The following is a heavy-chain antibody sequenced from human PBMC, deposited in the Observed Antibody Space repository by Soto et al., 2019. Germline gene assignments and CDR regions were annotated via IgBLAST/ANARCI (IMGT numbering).Heavy chain of an antibody. CDR3: ARDVGYGLIDY. Sequence: QVQLVQSGAEVKKPGASVKVSCKASGYTFTSYSISWVRQAPGQGLEWMGWISAYNGNTYHARKLQGRVTMTTDTSTRTAYMELRSLRSDVTAVYYCARDVGYGLIDYWGQGTLVTVSS. CDR2: ISAYNGNT. V-gene: IGHV1-18*01. D-gene: IGHD5-18*01. J-gene: IGHJ4*02. CDR1: GYTFTSYS.